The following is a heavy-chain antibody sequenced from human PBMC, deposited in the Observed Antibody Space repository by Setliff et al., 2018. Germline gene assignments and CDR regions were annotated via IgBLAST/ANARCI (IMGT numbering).Heavy chain of an antibody. CDR3: TRNFLGWLARF. V-gene: IGHV4-4*07. Sequence: PSETLSLTCTVSGGSISSYYWSWFRQPAGKGLEWIGRIYSDENTDYNPSLKSRVTTSADTSKNQFSLKLKSVAAADTAVYYCTRNFLGWLARFWGRGTLVTVSS. J-gene: IGHJ4*02. CDR1: GGSISSYY. D-gene: IGHD6-19*01. CDR2: IYSDENT.